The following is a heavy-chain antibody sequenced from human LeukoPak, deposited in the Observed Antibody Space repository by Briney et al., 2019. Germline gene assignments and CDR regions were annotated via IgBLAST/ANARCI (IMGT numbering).Heavy chain of an antibody. J-gene: IGHJ3*02. CDR1: GYSISSGYY. V-gene: IGHV4-38-2*02. CDR2: IYHSGTT. Sequence: SETLSLTCTVSGYSISSGYYWGWIRQPPGKGLEWIGSIYHSGTTYYNPSLKSRVTISVDTSKNQFSLKVSSVTAADTAVYYCARPMPRYDYVWGTAEDAFDIWGQGTMVTVSS. CDR3: ARPMPRYDYVWGTAEDAFDI. D-gene: IGHD3-16*01.